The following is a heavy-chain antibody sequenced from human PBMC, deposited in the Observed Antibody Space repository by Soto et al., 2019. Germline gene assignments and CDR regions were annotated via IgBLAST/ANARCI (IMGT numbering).Heavy chain of an antibody. CDR1: GGTFSSYA. CDR2: IIPIFGTA. V-gene: IGHV1-69*01. J-gene: IGHJ4*02. Sequence: QVQLVQSGAEVKKPGSSVKVSCKASGGTFSSYAISWVRQAPGQGLEWMGGIIPIFGTANYAQKFQVRVTITADESTSTAYMELSSLRSEDTAVYYCARARTVVTLTPFDYWGQGTLVTVSS. CDR3: ARARTVVTLTPFDY. D-gene: IGHD2-21*02.